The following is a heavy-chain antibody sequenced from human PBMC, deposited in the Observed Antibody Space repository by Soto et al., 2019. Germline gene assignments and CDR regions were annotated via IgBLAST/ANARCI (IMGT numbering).Heavy chain of an antibody. J-gene: IGHJ3*02. CDR3: ARSPQNYDILTGYYSNAFDI. CDR2: IYYSGST. Sequence: SETLSLTCTVSGGSISSYYWSWIRQPPGKGLEWIGYIYYSGSTNYNPSLKSRVTISVDTSKNQFSLKLSSVTAADTAVYYCARSPQNYDILTGYYSNAFDIWGQGTMVTVSS. CDR1: GGSISSYY. D-gene: IGHD3-9*01. V-gene: IGHV4-59*01.